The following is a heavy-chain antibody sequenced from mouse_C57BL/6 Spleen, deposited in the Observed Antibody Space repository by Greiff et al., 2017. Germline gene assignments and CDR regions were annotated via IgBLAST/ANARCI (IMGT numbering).Heavy chain of an antibody. CDR2: IDPETGGT. CDR1: GYTFTDYE. V-gene: IGHV1-15*01. J-gene: IGHJ2*01. Sequence: QVQLKQSGAELVRPGASVTLSCKASGYTFTDYEMHWVKQTPVHGLEWIGAIDPETGGTAYNQKFKGKAILTADKSSSTAYMELRSLTSEDSAVYYCTRDNTVVADGYWGQGTTLTVSS. CDR3: TRDNTVVADGY. D-gene: IGHD1-1*01.